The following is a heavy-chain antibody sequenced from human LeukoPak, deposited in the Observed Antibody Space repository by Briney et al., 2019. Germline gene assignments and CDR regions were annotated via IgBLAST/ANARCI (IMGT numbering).Heavy chain of an antibody. CDR1: GGSIGITNY. Sequence: SGTLSLTCGVSGGSIGITNYWSWVRQAPGKGLEWIGEISHGGTTNYNPSLRSRVAMSLDRANNQFSLSLTSVTAADTAVYYCTRENRPFCPFAYWGQGVLVTVSS. CDR2: ISHGGTT. V-gene: IGHV4-4*02. J-gene: IGHJ4*02. D-gene: IGHD2/OR15-2a*01. CDR3: TRENRPFCPFAY.